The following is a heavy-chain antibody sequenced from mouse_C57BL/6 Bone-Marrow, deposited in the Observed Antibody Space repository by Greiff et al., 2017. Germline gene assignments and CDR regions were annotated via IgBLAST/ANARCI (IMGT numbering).Heavy chain of an antibody. CDR2: ISNLAYSI. CDR1: GFSFSDSG. D-gene: IGHD2-1*01. J-gene: IGHJ2*01. V-gene: IGHV5-15*04. CDR3: ARRGGNEDFDY. Sequence: EVKLVESGGGLVQPGGSLILSCAASGFSFSDSGMACGRQAPRQGPEWVAFISNLAYSIYYADPGTGRFPISRRNAQNTLYLEMSSLRSEDTAMYYCARRGGNEDFDYWGQGTTLTVSS.